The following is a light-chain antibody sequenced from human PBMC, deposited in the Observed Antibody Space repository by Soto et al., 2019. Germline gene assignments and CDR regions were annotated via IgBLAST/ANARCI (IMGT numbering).Light chain of an antibody. Sequence: QSVLTQRASVSGSPGQSITISCTGTSSDVGGYNYVSWYQQHPGKAPKLMIYDVSNRPSGVSNRFSGSKSGNTASLTISGLQAEDEADYYCRSYTSSSTLVFGGGTKVTVL. CDR3: RSYTSSSTLV. CDR2: DVS. CDR1: SSDVGGYNY. J-gene: IGLJ2*01. V-gene: IGLV2-14*01.